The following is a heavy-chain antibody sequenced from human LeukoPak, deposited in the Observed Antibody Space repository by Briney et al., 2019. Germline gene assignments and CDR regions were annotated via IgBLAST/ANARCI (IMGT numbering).Heavy chain of an antibody. V-gene: IGHV1-69*13. CDR1: GGTFSSYA. D-gene: IGHD6-13*01. CDR2: IIPIFGTA. J-gene: IGHJ4*02. CDR3: ARDLGSGIAEPFDH. Sequence: SVKVSCKASGGTFSSYAISWVRQAPGQGLEWMGGIIPIFGTANYAQKFQGRVTITADESTSTAYMELRSLRSDDTAVYYCARDLGSGIAEPFDHWGQGTLVTVSS.